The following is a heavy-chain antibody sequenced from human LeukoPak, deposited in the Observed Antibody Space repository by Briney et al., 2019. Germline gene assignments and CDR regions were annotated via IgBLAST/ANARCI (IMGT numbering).Heavy chain of an antibody. Sequence: SETLSLTCAVYGGSFSGYYWSWIRQPPGKGLEWIGEINHSGSTNYNPSLKSRVTISVDKSKNQFSLKLSSVTAADTAVYYCGRAGGDIVVVPAALYYYYYYYIDVWGKGTTVTVSS. CDR2: INHSGST. J-gene: IGHJ6*03. CDR3: GRAGGDIVVVPAALYYYYYYYIDV. CDR1: GGSFSGYY. D-gene: IGHD2-2*01. V-gene: IGHV4-34*01.